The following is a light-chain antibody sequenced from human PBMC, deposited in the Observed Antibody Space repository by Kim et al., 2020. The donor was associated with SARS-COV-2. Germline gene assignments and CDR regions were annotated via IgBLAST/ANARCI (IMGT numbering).Light chain of an antibody. CDR1: QTVTTW. V-gene: IGKV1-5*01. CDR2: DAS. Sequence: SASVGDAVTISCPASQTVTTWLAWYQQKPGRAPKLLIYDASHLETGVPSRFSGSGSGTAFTLTISGLQPDDFAAYYCQQYNLYSTFGQGTKVDIK. J-gene: IGKJ1*01. CDR3: QQYNLYST.